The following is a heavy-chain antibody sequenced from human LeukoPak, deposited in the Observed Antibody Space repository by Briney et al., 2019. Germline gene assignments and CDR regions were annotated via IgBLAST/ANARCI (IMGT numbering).Heavy chain of an antibody. J-gene: IGHJ4*02. CDR2: IYWDDDK. V-gene: IGHV2-5*02. D-gene: IGHD3-10*01. CDR3: AHSLYYYGSGSYYNWYYLDY. CDR1: GFSLSTSGVV. Sequence: SGPTLVNPTQTLTLTCTFSGFSLSTSGVVVGWIRQPPGKALEWLALIYWDDDKRYSPSLKSRLTITKDTSKNQVVLTMTNMDPVDTATYYCAHSLYYYGSGSYYNWYYLDYWGQGTLVTVSS.